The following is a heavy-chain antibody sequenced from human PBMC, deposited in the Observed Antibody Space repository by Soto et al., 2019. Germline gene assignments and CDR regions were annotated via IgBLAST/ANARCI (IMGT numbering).Heavy chain of an antibody. Sequence: QVQLVESGGGVVQPGRSLRLSCAASGFTFSSYAMHWVRQAPGKGLEWVAVISYDGSNKYYADSVKGRFTISRDNSKNTLYLQMNSLRAEDTAVYYCARDHRGLDYWGQRTLVTVSS. V-gene: IGHV3-30-3*01. CDR3: ARDHRGLDY. D-gene: IGHD2-21*02. J-gene: IGHJ4*02. CDR2: ISYDGSNK. CDR1: GFTFSSYA.